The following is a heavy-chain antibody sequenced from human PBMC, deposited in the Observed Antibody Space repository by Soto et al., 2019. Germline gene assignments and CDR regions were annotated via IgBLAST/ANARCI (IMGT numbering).Heavy chain of an antibody. D-gene: IGHD5-18*01. CDR2: ISYDGSNK. CDR3: AKDPIREGVDTAMVFDY. Sequence: QVQLVESGGGVVQPGRSLRLSCAASGFTFSSYGMHWVRQAPGKGLEWVAVISYDGSNKYYADSVKGRFTISRDNSKNTLYLQMNSLRAEDTAVYYCAKDPIREGVDTAMVFDYWGQGTLVTVSS. V-gene: IGHV3-30*18. CDR1: GFTFSSYG. J-gene: IGHJ4*02.